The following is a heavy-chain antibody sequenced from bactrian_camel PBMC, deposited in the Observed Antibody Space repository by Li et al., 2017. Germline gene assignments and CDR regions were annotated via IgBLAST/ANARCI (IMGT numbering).Heavy chain of an antibody. V-gene: IGHV3S53*01. Sequence: HVQLVESGGGSVQAGGSLRLSCSVYGDTSNSACVAWFREAPGKEREGVAAIAKVSGTRYADSVKGRFTISRDNAKDTLYLQMNSLKIEDTAVYYCALGSSRQATMTARGKGTQVT. J-gene: IGHJ4*01. D-gene: IGHD3*01. CDR2: IAKVSGT. CDR1: GDTSNSAC.